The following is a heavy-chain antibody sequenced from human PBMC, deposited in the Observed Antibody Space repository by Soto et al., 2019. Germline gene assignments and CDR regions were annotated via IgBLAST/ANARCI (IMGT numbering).Heavy chain of an antibody. J-gene: IGHJ6*02. CDR1: GGTFSSYA. Sequence: SVEVSCTSSGGTFSSYAISGLRQAPGQGLEWMGGIIPIFGTANYAQKFQGRVTITADESTSTAYMELSSLRSEDTAGDYCASETGYYYYGMDVWGQGTTVTVSS. V-gene: IGHV1-69*13. CDR2: IIPIFGTA. CDR3: ASETGYYYYGMDV.